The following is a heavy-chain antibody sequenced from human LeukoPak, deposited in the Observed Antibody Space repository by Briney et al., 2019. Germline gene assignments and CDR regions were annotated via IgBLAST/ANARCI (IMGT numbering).Heavy chain of an antibody. Sequence: GGSLRLSCAASGFTFSSFGMLWVRQAPGKGLEWVSGISGSGVYTFYADSVKGRFTISRDNSKNTPYLQINTLGAGDTAVYYCAKTVFENYYYYMEVWGKGTTVTVSS. V-gene: IGHV3-23*01. CDR2: ISGSGVYT. D-gene: IGHD3-3*01. CDR1: GFTFSSFG. J-gene: IGHJ6*03. CDR3: AKTVFENYYYYMEV.